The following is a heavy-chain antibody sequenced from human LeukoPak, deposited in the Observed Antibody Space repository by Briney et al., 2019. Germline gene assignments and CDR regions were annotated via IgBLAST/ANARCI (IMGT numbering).Heavy chain of an antibody. J-gene: IGHJ6*03. CDR2: IYTSGST. V-gene: IGHV4-4*07. CDR1: GGSISSYY. CDR3: ARDRGGYCSGGSCYSGLDYYYYYYMDV. D-gene: IGHD2-15*01. Sequence: SETLSLTCTVSGGSISSYYWSWIRQPAGKGLEWIGRIYTSGSTNYNPSLKSRVTMSVDTFKNQFSLKLSSVTAADTAVYYCARDRGGYCSGGSCYSGLDYYYYYYMDVWGKGTTVTISS.